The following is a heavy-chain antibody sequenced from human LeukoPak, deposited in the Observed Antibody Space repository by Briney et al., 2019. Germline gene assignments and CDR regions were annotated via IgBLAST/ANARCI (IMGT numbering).Heavy chain of an antibody. CDR2: ISSSGSTI. D-gene: IGHD2/OR15-2a*01. V-gene: IGHV3-11*01. J-gene: IGHJ3*02. CDR3: AGVLDAGPLFDI. Sequence: GGSLRLSCAASGFTFRDYYMSWIRQAPGKGLEWVSYISSSGSTIYYADSVKGRFTISRDNAKNSLYLQMNSLRAEYTAVYYCAGVLDAGPLFDIWGQGTMVTVSS. CDR1: GFTFRDYY.